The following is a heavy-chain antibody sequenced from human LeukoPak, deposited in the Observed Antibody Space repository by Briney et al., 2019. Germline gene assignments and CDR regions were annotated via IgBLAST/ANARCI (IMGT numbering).Heavy chain of an antibody. Sequence: ASVTVSCTASGYTFTSYDINWVRPATGQGLEWMGWMNPNSGNTGYAQKFQGRVTMTRNTSISTAYMELSSLRSEDTAVYYCARGARQQWLVSYYYYYGMDVWGQGTTVTVSS. CDR1: GYTFTSYD. CDR3: ARGARQQWLVSYYYYYGMDV. J-gene: IGHJ6*02. V-gene: IGHV1-8*01. D-gene: IGHD6-19*01. CDR2: MNPNSGNT.